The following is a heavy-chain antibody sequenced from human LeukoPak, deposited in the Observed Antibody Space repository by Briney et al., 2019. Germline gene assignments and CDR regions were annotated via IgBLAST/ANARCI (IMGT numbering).Heavy chain of an antibody. J-gene: IGHJ4*02. V-gene: IGHV3-23*01. D-gene: IGHD3-10*01. CDR2: ISGSGGST. CDR3: AKDGYYGSGSYYNVGY. CDR1: GFTFSSYA. Sequence: GGSLRLSCAASGFTFSSYAMSWVRQAPGKGLEWVSAISGSGGSTYYADSVKGRFTISRDNSKNTLYLQMNCLRAEDTAVYYCAKDGYYGSGSYYNVGYWGQGTLVTVSS.